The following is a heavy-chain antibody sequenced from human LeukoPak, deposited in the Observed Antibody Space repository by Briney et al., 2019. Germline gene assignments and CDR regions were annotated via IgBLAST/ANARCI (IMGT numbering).Heavy chain of an antibody. CDR3: ARRIAVAGNVFDY. CDR1: GGSISSGGYS. Sequence: PSETLSLTCAVSGGSISSGGYSWSWIRQPPGKALEWIGYIYHSGSTYYNPSLKSRVTISVDKSKNQFSLKLSSVTAADTAVYYCARRIAVAGNVFDYWGQGTLVTVSS. D-gene: IGHD6-19*01. J-gene: IGHJ4*02. V-gene: IGHV4-30-2*01. CDR2: IYHSGST.